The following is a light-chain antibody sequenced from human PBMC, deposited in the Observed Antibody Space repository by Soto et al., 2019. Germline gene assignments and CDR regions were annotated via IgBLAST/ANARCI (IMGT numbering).Light chain of an antibody. J-gene: IGKJ1*01. CDR2: SSS. V-gene: IGKV3-15*01. Sequence: VLTQSPGTLSLSPGDRATLSCRASQSVSSTYLAWYQQRPGQAPRLLIYSSSSRASGIPARFSGSGSGTEFTLTISSLQSEDFAVYYCLHYKDWPRWTFGQGTKVDIK. CDR3: LHYKDWPRWT. CDR1: QSVSST.